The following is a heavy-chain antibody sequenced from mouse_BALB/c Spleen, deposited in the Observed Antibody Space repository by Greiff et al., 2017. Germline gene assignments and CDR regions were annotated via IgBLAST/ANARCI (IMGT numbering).Heavy chain of an antibody. D-gene: IGHD2-1*01. J-gene: IGHJ3*01. CDR1: GFSLTSYG. V-gene: IGHV2-2*02. CDR3: AIGDYYGSHFAY. CDR2: IWSGGST. Sequence: VQLQQSGPGLVQPSQSLSITCTVSGFSLTSYGVPWVRQSPGKGLEWLGVIWSGGSTDYDAAFISRLSISKDNSKGQVFYKMNRLQANDTAIYYCAIGDYYGSHFAYWGQGTLVTVSA.